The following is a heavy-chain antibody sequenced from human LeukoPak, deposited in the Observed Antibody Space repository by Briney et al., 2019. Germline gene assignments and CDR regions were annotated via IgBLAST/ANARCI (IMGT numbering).Heavy chain of an antibody. Sequence: PSQTLSLTCTVSGGSIRSGSYYWNWIRQPAGKGLEWIGRIYTRRSTNYNPSLKSRVIISVDTSKNQFSLELSSVTAADTAVYYCARLSPRRGVIVVVPAARGPFDYWGQGTLVTVSS. V-gene: IGHV4-61*02. D-gene: IGHD2-2*01. J-gene: IGHJ4*02. CDR3: ARLSPRRGVIVVVPAARGPFDY. CDR2: IYTRRST. CDR1: GGSIRSGSYY.